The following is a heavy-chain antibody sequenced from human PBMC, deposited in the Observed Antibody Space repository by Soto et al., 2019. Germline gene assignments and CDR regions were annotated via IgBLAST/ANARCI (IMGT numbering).Heavy chain of an antibody. CDR2: ISYDGSNK. CDR1: GFTFSSYG. CDR3: AKLVAAAARYYYYGMDV. Sequence: PGGSLRLSCAASGFTFSSYGMHWVRQAPGKGLEWVAVISYDGSNKYYADSVKGRFTISRDNSKNTLYLQMNSLRAEDTAVYYCAKLVAAAARYYYYGMDVWGQGTTVTVSS. J-gene: IGHJ6*02. V-gene: IGHV3-30*18. D-gene: IGHD6-13*01.